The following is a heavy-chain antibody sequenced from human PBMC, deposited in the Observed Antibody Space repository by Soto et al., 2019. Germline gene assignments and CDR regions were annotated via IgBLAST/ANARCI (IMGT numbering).Heavy chain of an antibody. Sequence: SETLSLTCTVSGGSISSSSYYWGWIRQPPGKGLEWIGSIYYSGSTYYNPSLKSRVTISVDTSKNQFSLKLSSVTAADTAVYYCARGAGWFGELVSFDYWGQGTLVTVSS. CDR3: ARGAGWFGELVSFDY. V-gene: IGHV4-39*01. D-gene: IGHD3-10*01. J-gene: IGHJ4*02. CDR2: IYYSGST. CDR1: GGSISSSSYY.